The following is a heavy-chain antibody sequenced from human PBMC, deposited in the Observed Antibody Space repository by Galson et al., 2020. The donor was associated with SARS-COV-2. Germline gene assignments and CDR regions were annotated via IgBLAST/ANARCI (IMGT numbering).Heavy chain of an antibody. Sequence: SETLSLTCAVYGGSFSGYYWSWIRQPPGKGLEWIGEINHSGSTNYNPSLKSRVTISVDTSKNQFSLKLSSVTAADTAVYYCARGYIVVVPAARRGLDYWGQGTLVTVSS. D-gene: IGHD2-2*01. CDR3: ARGYIVVVPAARRGLDY. CDR2: INHSGST. CDR1: GGSFSGYY. V-gene: IGHV4-34*01. J-gene: IGHJ4*02.